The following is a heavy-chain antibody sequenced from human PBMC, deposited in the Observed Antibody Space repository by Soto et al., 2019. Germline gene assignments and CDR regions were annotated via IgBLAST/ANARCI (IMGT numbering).Heavy chain of an antibody. J-gene: IGHJ5*02. CDR1: GGSISSGDYY. CDR3: AGDGPYLNWFDP. V-gene: IGHV4-30-4*01. Sequence: PSETLSLTCTVSGGSISSGDYYWSWIRQPPGKGLEWIGYIYYSGSTYYNPSLKSRVTISVDTSKNQFSLKLSSVTAADTAVYYCAGDGPYLNWFDPWGQGTLVTVSS. CDR2: IYYSGST.